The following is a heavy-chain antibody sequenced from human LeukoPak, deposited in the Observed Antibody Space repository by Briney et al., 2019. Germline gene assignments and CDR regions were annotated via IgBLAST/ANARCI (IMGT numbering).Heavy chain of an antibody. CDR1: GFTFTNYA. J-gene: IGHJ6*02. CDR2: IIPIFGTA. D-gene: IGHD3-10*01. V-gene: IGHV1-69*13. CDR3: ARGGSGTTNLVEYYYGMDV. Sequence: ASVKVSCKASGFTFTNYAMQWVRQAPGQGLEWMGGIIPIFGTANYAQKFQGRVTITADESTSTAYMELSSLRSEDTAVYYCARGGSGTTNLVEYYYGMDVWGQGTTVTVSS.